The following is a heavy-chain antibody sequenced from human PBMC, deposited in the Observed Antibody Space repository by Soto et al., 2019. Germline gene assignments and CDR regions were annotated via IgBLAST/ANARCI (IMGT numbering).Heavy chain of an antibody. CDR2: IDSGGST. V-gene: IGHV3-66*01. CDR1: GFTVSTKY. CDR3: ARDPWAADY. D-gene: IGHD3-16*01. Sequence: EVQLVESGGGLVQPGGSLRLSCAASGFTVSTKYMSWVRQAPGKGLEGVSVIDSGGSTFYADTVRGRFTISRDNSKNTVNLQMNSLRAEDTAVYYCARDPWAADYWGQGTLVTVSS. J-gene: IGHJ4*02.